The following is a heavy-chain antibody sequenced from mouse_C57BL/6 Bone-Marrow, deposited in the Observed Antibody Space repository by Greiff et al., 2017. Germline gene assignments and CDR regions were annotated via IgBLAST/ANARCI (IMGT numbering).Heavy chain of an antibody. CDR1: GYTFTDYY. J-gene: IGHJ2*01. CDR3: EKDYCGISWYFDY. Sequence: VQLQQSGPELVKPGASVKISCKASGYTFTDYYMNWVKQSHGKSLEWIGDINPNNGGTSYNQKLKGKATLTVDKSSSTAYIELRSLTSEDSAVYYCEKDYCGISWYFDYWGQGTTLTVSS. CDR2: INPNNGGT. V-gene: IGHV1-26*01. D-gene: IGHD1-1*01.